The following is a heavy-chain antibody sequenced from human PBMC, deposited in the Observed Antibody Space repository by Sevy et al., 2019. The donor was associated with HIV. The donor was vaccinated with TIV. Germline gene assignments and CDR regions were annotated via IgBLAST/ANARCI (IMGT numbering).Heavy chain of an antibody. V-gene: IGHV3-7*03. CDR1: GFTFSDSW. Sequence: GGSLRLSCTASGFTFSDSWMHWVRQAPGKGLEWLANINQDGSVIYYVDSVKGRFTISRDNSRNSLFLQMSSLRAGDTDTYYCARAIGKDGAYWGQGTLVTVSS. D-gene: IGHD2-8*01. CDR3: ARAIGKDGAY. CDR2: INQDGSVI. J-gene: IGHJ4*02.